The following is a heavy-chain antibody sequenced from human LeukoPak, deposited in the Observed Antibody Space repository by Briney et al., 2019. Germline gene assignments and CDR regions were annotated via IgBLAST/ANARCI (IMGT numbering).Heavy chain of an antibody. Sequence: GGSLRLSCAASGFTFSSYAMSWVRQAPGKGLVWVSRISTDGSSTSYADSVKGRFTISRDNAKNTLILQMNSLRTEDTAVYYCARGNSYGDFDCWGQGTLVTVSS. CDR1: GFTFSSYA. J-gene: IGHJ4*02. V-gene: IGHV3-74*01. CDR2: ISTDGSST. D-gene: IGHD4-17*01. CDR3: ARGNSYGDFDC.